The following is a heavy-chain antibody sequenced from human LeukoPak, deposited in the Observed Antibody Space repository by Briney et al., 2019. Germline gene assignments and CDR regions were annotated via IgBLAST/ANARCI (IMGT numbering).Heavy chain of an antibody. CDR2: IKQDGSEK. D-gene: IGHD6-13*01. J-gene: IGHJ3*02. CDR1: GFTFSSYW. Sequence: GRSLRLSCAASGFTFSSYWMSWVRQAPGKWLEWVANIKQDGSEKYYVESVKGRFTISRDNAKKSLYLQMNSLRVEDTAVYYCARGAAAGGRAFDIWGQGTMVTVSS. V-gene: IGHV3-7*01. CDR3: ARGAAAGGRAFDI.